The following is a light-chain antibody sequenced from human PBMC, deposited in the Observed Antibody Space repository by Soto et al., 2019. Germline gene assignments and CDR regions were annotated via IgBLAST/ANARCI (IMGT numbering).Light chain of an antibody. CDR1: SSDVGGYNY. Sequence: QSALTQPASVSGSPGQSITISCTGTSSDVGGYNYVSWYQQHPGKAPKLMIYEVSNRPSGVSNRFSGSKSGNTASLTISGLRAEDETDYYCSSYTSSRTLVFGTGTKVTVL. CDR2: EVS. J-gene: IGLJ1*01. V-gene: IGLV2-14*01. CDR3: SSYTSSRTLV.